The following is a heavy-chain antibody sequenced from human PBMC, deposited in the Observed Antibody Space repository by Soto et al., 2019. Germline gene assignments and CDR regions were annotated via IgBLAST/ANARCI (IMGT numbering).Heavy chain of an antibody. V-gene: IGHV3-23*01. D-gene: IGHD6-19*01. CDR2: ISWNSGGST. CDR1: GFSFDDYA. CDR3: AKAPGGSGSSWFDP. Sequence: PGGSLRLSCAASGFSFDDYAMHWVRQAPGKGLEWVTGISWNSGGSTYYADSVKGRFTISRDNSKNTLYLQMNSLRAEDTAVYYCAKAPGGSGSSWFDPWGQGTLVTVSS. J-gene: IGHJ5*02.